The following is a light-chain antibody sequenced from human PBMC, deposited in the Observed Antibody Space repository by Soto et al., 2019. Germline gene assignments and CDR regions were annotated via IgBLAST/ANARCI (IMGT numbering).Light chain of an antibody. V-gene: IGKV3-20*01. CDR3: QHYYTSYTT. Sequence: EIVLTQSPGTLSLSPGERATLSCGASESVTSNYLAWYQQKPGQAPRLLIFGASTRVTGIPDRFSGSGSGTDFTLTISRLEPEDFAVYYCQHYYTSYTTFGQGTKVEIK. CDR2: GAS. CDR1: ESVTSNY. J-gene: IGKJ1*01.